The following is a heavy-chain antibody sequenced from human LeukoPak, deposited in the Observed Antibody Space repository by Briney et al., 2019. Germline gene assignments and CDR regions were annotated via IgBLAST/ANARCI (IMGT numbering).Heavy chain of an antibody. V-gene: IGHV4-59*01. D-gene: IGHD3-16*01. CDR2: IYYGGST. CDR1: GDSITSYY. CDR3: ARRGVMGGFDI. J-gene: IGHJ3*02. Sequence: SETLSLTCSVSGDSITSYYWSWIRQPPGKGLEWIGRIYYGGSTNYKPSLKSRVTMSVDTSKNQISLKVTSVTAADTAVYYCARRGVMGGFDIWGQGTMVTVSS.